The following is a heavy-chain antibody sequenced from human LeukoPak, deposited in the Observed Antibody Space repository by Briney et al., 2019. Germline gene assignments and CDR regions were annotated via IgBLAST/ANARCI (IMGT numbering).Heavy chain of an antibody. CDR1: GFTFSSYA. Sequence: GSLRLSCAASGFTFSSYAMSRVRQAPGKGLEWIGEINHSGSTNYNPSLKSRVTISVDTSKNQFSLKLSSVTAADTAVYYCARGSEYNRAFDIWGQGTMVTVSS. D-gene: IGHD1-14*01. CDR3: ARGSEYNRAFDI. V-gene: IGHV4-34*01. J-gene: IGHJ3*02. CDR2: INHSGST.